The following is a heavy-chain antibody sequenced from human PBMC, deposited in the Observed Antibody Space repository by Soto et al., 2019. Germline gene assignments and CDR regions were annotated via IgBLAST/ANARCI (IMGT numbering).Heavy chain of an antibody. CDR1: GYAFTGYY. CDR2: INPNSGGT. Sequence: ASVKVSCKASGYAFTGYYMHWVRQAPGQGLEWMGWINPNSGGTNYAQKFQGRVTMTRDTSISTAYMELSRLRSDDTAVYYCARVERKVYYYGSGSSPHFDYWGQGTLVTVSS. V-gene: IGHV1-2*02. CDR3: ARVERKVYYYGSGSSPHFDY. D-gene: IGHD3-10*01. J-gene: IGHJ4*02.